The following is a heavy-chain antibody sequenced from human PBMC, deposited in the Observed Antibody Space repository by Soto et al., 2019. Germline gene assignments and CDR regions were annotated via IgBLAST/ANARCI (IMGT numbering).Heavy chain of an antibody. V-gene: IGHV4-34*01. Sequence: SETLSLTCAVYGGSFSGYYWSWIRQPPGKGLEWIGEINHSGSTNYNPSLKSRVTISVDTSKNQFSLKLSSVTAADTAVYYCAGDPDIVATPVWGQGTMVTVSS. CDR1: GGSFSGYY. J-gene: IGHJ3*01. D-gene: IGHD5-12*01. CDR3: AGDPDIVATPV. CDR2: INHSGST.